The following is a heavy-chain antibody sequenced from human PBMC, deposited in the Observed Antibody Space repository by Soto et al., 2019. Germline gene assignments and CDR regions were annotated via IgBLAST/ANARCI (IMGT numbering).Heavy chain of an antibody. V-gene: IGHV1-58*01. CDR2: IVVGSGNT. J-gene: IGHJ4*02. CDR1: GFTFTNSA. CDR3: AADLSGRGPLTFGGVIGNIFDY. Sequence: SVKVSCKASGFTFTNSAVQWVRQARGQRLEWIGWIVVGSGNTNYAQKFQERVTITRDMSTSTAYMELSSLRSEDTAVYYCAADLSGRGPLTFGGVIGNIFDYWGQGTLVTVSS. D-gene: IGHD3-16*02.